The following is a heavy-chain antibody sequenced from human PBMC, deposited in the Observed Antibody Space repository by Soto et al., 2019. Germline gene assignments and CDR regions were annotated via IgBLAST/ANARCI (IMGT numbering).Heavy chain of an antibody. D-gene: IGHD1-26*01. CDR2: IIPILGIA. CDR1: GGTFSSYT. Sequence: QVQLVQSGAEVKKPGSSVKVSCKASGGTFSSYTISWVRQAPGQGLEWMGRIIPILGIANYAQKFQGRVTITEDKSTSTAYMELSSLRSEDTAVYYCASGRQWEDVGRRLNWGQGTLVTVSS. J-gene: IGHJ4*02. CDR3: ASGRQWEDVGRRLN. V-gene: IGHV1-69*02.